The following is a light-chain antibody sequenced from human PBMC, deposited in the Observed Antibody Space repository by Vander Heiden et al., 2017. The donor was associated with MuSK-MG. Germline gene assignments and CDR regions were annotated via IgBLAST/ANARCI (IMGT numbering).Light chain of an antibody. V-gene: IGKV4-1*01. Sequence: DIVMTQSPDSLAVSLGERATINCKSSQSVLYSSNNKNYLAWYQQKPGQPPKLLIYWASTRESGVPDRFSGSGSGTDFTLTISSLQAEDVAVYYCQQYDSTPPFTFGPGTKVDIK. CDR2: WAS. J-gene: IGKJ3*01. CDR3: QQYDSTPPFT. CDR1: QSVLYSSNNKNY.